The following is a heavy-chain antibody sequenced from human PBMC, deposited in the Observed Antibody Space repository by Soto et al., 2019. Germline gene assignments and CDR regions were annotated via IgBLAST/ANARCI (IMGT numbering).Heavy chain of an antibody. CDR1: GFTFSSYS. CDR3: ARDRGGAAAPFDY. J-gene: IGHJ4*02. CDR2: ISSSSSTI. V-gene: IGHV3-48*01. D-gene: IGHD6-13*01. Sequence: EVQLVESGGGLVQPGGSLRLSCAASGFTFSSYSMNWVRQAPGKGLEWVSYISSSSSTIYYADSVKGRFTISRDNAKNSLYLQMNSLRAEDTAVYYCARDRGGAAAPFDYWGQGTLVTVSS.